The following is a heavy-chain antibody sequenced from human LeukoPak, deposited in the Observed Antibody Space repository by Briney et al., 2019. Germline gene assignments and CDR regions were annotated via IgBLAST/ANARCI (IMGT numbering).Heavy chain of an antibody. CDR2: ISGSTYTT. CDR3: AKDYSSGWQKSFDF. V-gene: IGHV3-23*01. Sequence: GGSLRLSCAASGFTFSSYALSWVRQPPGKGLEWVSSISGSTYTTYYADSVKGRVTISRDNSKNTLYLQMNSLRAEDTAVYYCAKDYSSGWQKSFDFWGQGTLVTVSS. D-gene: IGHD6-19*01. J-gene: IGHJ4*02. CDR1: GFTFSSYA.